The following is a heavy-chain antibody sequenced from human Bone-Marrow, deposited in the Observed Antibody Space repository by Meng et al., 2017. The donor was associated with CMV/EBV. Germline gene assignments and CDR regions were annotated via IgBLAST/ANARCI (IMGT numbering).Heavy chain of an antibody. CDR3: AKGPHLVGATDPFDY. CDR1: GFTFSSYA. D-gene: IGHD1-26*01. CDR2: ISGSGGST. V-gene: IGHV3-23*01. J-gene: IGHJ4*02. Sequence: GESLKIPCAASGFTFSSYAMSWVRQAPGKGLEWVSAISGSGGSTYYADPVKGRFTISRDNSKNTLYLQMNSLRAEDTAVYYCAKGPHLVGATDPFDYWGQGTLVAVSS.